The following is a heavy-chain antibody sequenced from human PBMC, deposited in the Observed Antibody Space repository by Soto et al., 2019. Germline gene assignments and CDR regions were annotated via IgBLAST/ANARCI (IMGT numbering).Heavy chain of an antibody. CDR3: ATALVDTARAYDAFDI. D-gene: IGHD5-18*01. J-gene: IGHJ3*02. CDR2: IYSGGST. CDR1: GFTVSSNY. Sequence: GGSLRLSCAAYGFTVSSNYMSWVRQAPGKGLEWVSAIYSGGSTYYADSVKGRFTISRDNSKNKLYIQMNRLRAEDTAVYYCATALVDTARAYDAFDIWRQGTIITGSS. V-gene: IGHV3-53*01.